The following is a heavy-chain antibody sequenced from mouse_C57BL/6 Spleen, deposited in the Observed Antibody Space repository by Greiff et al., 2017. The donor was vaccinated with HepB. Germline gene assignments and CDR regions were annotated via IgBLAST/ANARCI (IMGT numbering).Heavy chain of an antibody. J-gene: IGHJ1*03. CDR2: IDPSDSYT. D-gene: IGHD1-1*01. CDR3: ARSSYGSSYVGVYFDV. V-gene: IGHV1-69*01. CDR1: GYTFTSYW. Sequence: SGAELVMPGASVKLSCKASGYTFTSYWMHWVKQRPGQGLEWIGEIDPSDSYTNYNQKFKGKSTLTVDKSSSTAYMQLSSLTSEDSAVYYCARSSYGSSYVGVYFDVWGTGTTVTVSS.